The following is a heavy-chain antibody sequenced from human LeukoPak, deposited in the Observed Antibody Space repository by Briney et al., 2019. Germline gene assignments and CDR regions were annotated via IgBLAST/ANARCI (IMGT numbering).Heavy chain of an antibody. D-gene: IGHD3-16*01. V-gene: IGHV4-31*03. J-gene: IGHJ4*02. CDR1: GGSISSGGYY. CDR2: IYYSGST. CDR3: ARGSLMITFGGVTNAFDY. Sequence: SETLSLTCTVSGGSISSGGYYWSWIRQHPGKGLEWIGYIYYSGSTYYNPSLKGRVTISVDTSKNQFSLKLSSVTAADTAVYYCARGSLMITFGGVTNAFDYWGQGTLVTVSS.